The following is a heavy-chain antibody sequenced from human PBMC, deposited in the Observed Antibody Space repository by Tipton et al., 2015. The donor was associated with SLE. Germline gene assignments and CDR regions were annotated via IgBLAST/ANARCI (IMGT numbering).Heavy chain of an antibody. D-gene: IGHD6-13*01. CDR2: IYYSGST. J-gene: IGHJ4*02. CDR1: GGSISSYY. CDR3: ALGAAAANFDY. Sequence: LRLSCTVSGGSISSYYWSWIRQPPGKGLEWIGYIYYSGSTNYNPSLKSRVTISVDTSKNQFSLKLSSVTAADTAVHYCALGAAAANFDYWGQGTLVTVSS. V-gene: IGHV4-59*08.